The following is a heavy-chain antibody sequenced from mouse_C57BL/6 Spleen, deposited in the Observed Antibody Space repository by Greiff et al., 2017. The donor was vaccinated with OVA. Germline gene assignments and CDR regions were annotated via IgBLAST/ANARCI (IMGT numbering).Heavy chain of an antibody. CDR3: AKLDDYYGSSYDYYAMDY. CDR1: GFSLTSYG. J-gene: IGHJ4*01. CDR2: IWGDGST. V-gene: IGHV2-3*01. D-gene: IGHD1-1*01. Sequence: QVQLQQSGPGLVAPSQSLSITCTVSGFSLTSYGVSWVRQPPGKGLEWLGVIWGDGSTNYHSALISRLSISKDNSKSQVFLKLNSLQTDDTATYYCAKLDDYYGSSYDYYAMDYWGQGSSVTVSS.